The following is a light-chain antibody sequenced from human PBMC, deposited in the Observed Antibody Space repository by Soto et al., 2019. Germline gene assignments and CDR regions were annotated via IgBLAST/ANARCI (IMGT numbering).Light chain of an antibody. J-gene: IGLJ1*01. V-gene: IGLV2-14*01. Sequence: QSVLTQPASVSGSPGQSITISFTGTSSDVGGYNYVSWYQQHPGKAPKLMIYEVSNRPSGVSNCFSGSKSGNTASLTISGLQAEDEADYYCSSYTSSSTLYVFGTGTRSPS. CDR2: EVS. CDR3: SSYTSSSTLYV. CDR1: SSDVGGYNY.